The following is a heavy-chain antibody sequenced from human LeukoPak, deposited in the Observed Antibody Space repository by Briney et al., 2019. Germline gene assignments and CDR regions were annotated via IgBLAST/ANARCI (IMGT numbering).Heavy chain of an antibody. CDR1: GGSISSYY. V-gene: IGHV4-59*01. Sequence: SETLSLTCTVSGGSISSYYWSWIRQPPGKGLEWIGYINYSGSTNYNPSLKSRVTISVDTSKNQFSLKLSSVSAADAAVYDCARDTYYYDSSGSFDYWGQGTLVTVSS. J-gene: IGHJ4*02. CDR2: INYSGST. D-gene: IGHD3-22*01. CDR3: ARDTYYYDSSGSFDY.